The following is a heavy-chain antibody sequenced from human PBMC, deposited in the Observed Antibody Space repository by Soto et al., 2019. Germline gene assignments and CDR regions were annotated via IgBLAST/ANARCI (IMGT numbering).Heavy chain of an antibody. V-gene: IGHV4-30-2*01. Sequence: PSETLSLTCAVSAGSISSGGYSWSWIRQPPGKGLEWIGYIYHSGSTYYNPSLKSRVTISVDRSKNQFSLKLSSVTAADTAVYYCARASYYGSVSRGFNAFDIWGQGTMVTVSS. CDR1: AGSISSGGYS. CDR2: IYHSGST. D-gene: IGHD3-10*01. CDR3: ARASYYGSVSRGFNAFDI. J-gene: IGHJ3*02.